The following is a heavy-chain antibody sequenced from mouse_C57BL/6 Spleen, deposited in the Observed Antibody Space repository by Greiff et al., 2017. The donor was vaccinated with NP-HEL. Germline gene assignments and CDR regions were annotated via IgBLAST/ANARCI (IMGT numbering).Heavy chain of an antibody. CDR1: GFTFSSYA. D-gene: IGHD4-1*02. J-gene: IGHJ2*01. CDR2: ISDGGSYT. CDR3: ARDRGQLGYFDY. Sequence: EVQLVESGGGLVKPGGSLKLSCAASGFTFSSYAMSWVRQTPEKRLEWVATISDGGSYTYYPDNVKGRFTISRDNAKNNLYLQMSHLKSEDTAMYYCARDRGQLGYFDYWGQGTTLTVSS. V-gene: IGHV5-4*01.